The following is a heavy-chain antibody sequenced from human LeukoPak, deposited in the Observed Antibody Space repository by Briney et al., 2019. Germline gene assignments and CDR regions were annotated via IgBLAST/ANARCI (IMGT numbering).Heavy chain of an antibody. V-gene: IGHV4-59*02. CDR3: AKLDDSSGYYYRYVNQQQRAGNFDY. D-gene: IGHD3-22*01. J-gene: IGHJ4*02. CDR1: GGSVSDYY. Sequence: SETLSLTCTVSGGSVSDYYWSWIRQSPGKGLEWIGYIYYTGSTSYNPSLRSRVTMSADTSKNQFSLKLSSVTAADTAVYYCAKLDDSSGYYYRYVNQQQRAGNFDYWGQGTLVTVSS. CDR2: IYYTGST.